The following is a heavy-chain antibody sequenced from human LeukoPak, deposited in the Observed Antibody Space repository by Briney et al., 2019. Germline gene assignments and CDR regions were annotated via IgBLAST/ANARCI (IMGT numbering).Heavy chain of an antibody. CDR1: GGSFSGYY. D-gene: IGHD2-15*01. V-gene: IGHV4-34*01. CDR3: ARAGCSGGSCYSY. CDR2: INHSGST. J-gene: IGHJ4*02. Sequence: SETLSHTCAVYGGSFSGYYCSWIRQPPGKGLEWIGEINHSGSTNYNPSLKSRVTISVDTSKNQFSLKLSSVTAADTAVYYCARAGCSGGSCYSYWGQGTLVTVSS.